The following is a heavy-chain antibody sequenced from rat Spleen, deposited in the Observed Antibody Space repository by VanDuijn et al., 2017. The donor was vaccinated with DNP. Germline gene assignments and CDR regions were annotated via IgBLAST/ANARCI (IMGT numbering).Heavy chain of an antibody. J-gene: IGHJ2*01. V-gene: IGHV5-22*01. Sequence: EVQLVESGGGLVQPGRSLKLSCATSGSTFSDYYIAWVRQTSTRRLEWVAYTNYDGGSTYNGDSVKGRFTISRDNAKSTLYLQMNSLRSEDMATYYCARHVLPLRIWDYWGQGVMVTVSS. CDR2: TNYDGGST. D-gene: IGHD1-6*01. CDR3: ARHVLPLRIWDY. CDR1: GSTFSDYY.